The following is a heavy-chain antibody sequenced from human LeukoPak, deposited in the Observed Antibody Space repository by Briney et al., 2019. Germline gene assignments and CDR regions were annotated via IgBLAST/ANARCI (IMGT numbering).Heavy chain of an antibody. CDR2: INTGSTTI. V-gene: IGHV3-48*01. J-gene: IGHJ3*01. CDR1: GFTFSPYT. CDR3: ARDSSVCAFDV. D-gene: IGHD6-6*01. Sequence: PGGSLRLSCAASGFTFSPYTMHSFRQPPGKGLERLSYINTGSTTIYYADSVKSRFTISRDNAKNSLYLQLNSLRAEDTAIYYCARDSSVCAFDVWGQGAMVTVSS.